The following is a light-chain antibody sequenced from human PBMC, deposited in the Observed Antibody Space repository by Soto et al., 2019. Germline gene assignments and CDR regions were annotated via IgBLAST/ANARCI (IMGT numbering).Light chain of an antibody. Sequence: QSVLTQPPSVSGAPGQRVTISLTGSSSNIGAGYDVHWYQQLPGTAPKLLIYGNSNRPSRIPDRFSGSKSGTSASLAITGVQAEDEADYYCQSYDSSLRVAVFGGGTKLTVL. J-gene: IGLJ2*01. V-gene: IGLV1-40*01. CDR3: QSYDSSLRVAV. CDR1: SSNIGAGYD. CDR2: GNS.